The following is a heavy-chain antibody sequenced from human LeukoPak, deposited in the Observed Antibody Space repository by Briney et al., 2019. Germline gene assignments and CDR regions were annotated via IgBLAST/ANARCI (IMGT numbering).Heavy chain of an antibody. Sequence: KPSETLSLTCTVSGGSISSSSFYWSWIRQPPGKGLQWLGYINYSGSTNSNPSLKSRVTISVDTSKNQFSLKLSSVTAADTAVYYCARHRSSGQYGDYYYFDYWGREPWSPSPQ. D-gene: IGHD4-17*01. CDR3: ARHRSSGQYGDYYYFDY. CDR1: GGSISSSSFY. V-gene: IGHV4-61*05. CDR2: INYSGST. J-gene: IGHJ4*02.